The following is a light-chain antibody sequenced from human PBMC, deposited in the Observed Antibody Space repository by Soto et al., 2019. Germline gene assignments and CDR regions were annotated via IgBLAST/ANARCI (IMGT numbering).Light chain of an antibody. CDR3: QQYGSSPWT. Sequence: DIVLTQSPGTLSLSPGERATLSCSASQSVSSIYLAWYQQKPGQAPRLLIYGVSSRATGIPDRFSGSGSGTEFTLTISSLQSEDFEVYYCQQYGSSPWTFGQGTNVDIK. V-gene: IGKV3-20*01. CDR2: GVS. CDR1: QSVSSIY. J-gene: IGKJ1*01.